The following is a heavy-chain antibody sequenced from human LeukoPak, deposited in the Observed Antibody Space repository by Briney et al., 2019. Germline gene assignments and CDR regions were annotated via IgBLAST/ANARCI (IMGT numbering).Heavy chain of an antibody. V-gene: IGHV3-23*01. Sequence: GGSLRLSCAVSGLTFSRYAMSWVRQAPGKGLEGVSAISERGSGTYYADSVKGRFTISRDNSKDPLSLQMNSLRAEDTAVYYCAKDIAQGYTFGSIEQDYWGQGTLVTVSS. CDR1: GLTFSRYA. J-gene: IGHJ4*02. CDR2: ISERGSGT. D-gene: IGHD5-18*01. CDR3: AKDIAQGYTFGSIEQDY.